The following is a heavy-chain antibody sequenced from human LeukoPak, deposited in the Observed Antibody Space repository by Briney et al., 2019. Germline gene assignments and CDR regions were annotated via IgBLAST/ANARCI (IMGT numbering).Heavy chain of an antibody. CDR2: INPNSGGT. Sequence: APVKVSCKASGYTFTGYYMHWVRQAPGQGLEWMGWINPNSGGTNYAQKFQGWVTMTRDTSISTAYMELSRLRSDDTAVYYCARDIRATYYYDSSGPGDGMDVWGQGTTVTVSS. V-gene: IGHV1-2*04. J-gene: IGHJ6*02. D-gene: IGHD3-22*01. CDR1: GYTFTGYY. CDR3: ARDIRATYYYDSSGPGDGMDV.